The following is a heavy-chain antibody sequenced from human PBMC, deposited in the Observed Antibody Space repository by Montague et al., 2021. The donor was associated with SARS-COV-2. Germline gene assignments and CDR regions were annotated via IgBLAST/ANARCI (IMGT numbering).Heavy chain of an antibody. Sequence: SETLSLTCAVSDDSISTSTSNYRGWIRKPPGKGMAGIGSIAYTGRTYYDPSLRSRVYVSMDTSKNHFSLSLSSVTVADTAVYCCARQLPSYCATNKCYPYYFDGWGQGALVTVSS. CDR1: DDSISTSTSNY. CDR2: IAYTGRT. J-gene: IGHJ4*03. V-gene: IGHV4-39*01. CDR3: ARQLPSYCATNKCYPYYFDG. D-gene: IGHD2-8*01.